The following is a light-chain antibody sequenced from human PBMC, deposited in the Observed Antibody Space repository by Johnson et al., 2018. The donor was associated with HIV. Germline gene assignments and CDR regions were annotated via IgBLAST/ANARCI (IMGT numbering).Light chain of an antibody. V-gene: IGLV1-51*01. CDR2: DNN. CDR1: SSNIGNNY. J-gene: IGLJ1*01. CDR3: GTWDSSLSAGV. Sequence: QSVLTQPPSVSAAPGQKVTISCSGSSSNIGNNYVSWYQQLPETAPKLLIYDNNKRPSGIPDRFSGSKSGTSATLGITGLQTGDEADYYCGTWDSSLSAGVFGAGTNVTVL.